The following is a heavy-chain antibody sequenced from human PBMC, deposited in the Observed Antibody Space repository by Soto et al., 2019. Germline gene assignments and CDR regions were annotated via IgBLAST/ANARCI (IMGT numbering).Heavy chain of an antibody. D-gene: IGHD6-19*01. CDR3: ARDLGWAFDS. V-gene: IGHV3-48*02. J-gene: IGHJ4*02. CDR1: GFTFSTFS. CDR2: ISGGGRPI. Sequence: EVQLVESGGGSVQPGGSLRLSCAASGFTFSTFSMNWVRQAPGRGLEWISYISGGGRPICYEDSVKGRFTISRDNAKNSLYLQMDSLTDEDTAVYYCARDLGWAFDSWGQGTLVTVSS.